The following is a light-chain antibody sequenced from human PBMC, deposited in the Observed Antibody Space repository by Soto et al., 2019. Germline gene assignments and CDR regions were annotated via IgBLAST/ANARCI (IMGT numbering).Light chain of an antibody. J-gene: IGKJ5*01. Sequence: DVVMTQSPLSLPVTLGQPSSISCSSSQSLLYSNGYNYLDWYLQRPGQSPQLLIYLGSSRASGVPDRFSGSGSGTDFTLKISRVEAEDVGIFYCMQVLQTPITFGQGTRLEIK. CDR3: MQVLQTPIT. CDR2: LGS. V-gene: IGKV2-28*01. CDR1: QSLLYSNGYNY.